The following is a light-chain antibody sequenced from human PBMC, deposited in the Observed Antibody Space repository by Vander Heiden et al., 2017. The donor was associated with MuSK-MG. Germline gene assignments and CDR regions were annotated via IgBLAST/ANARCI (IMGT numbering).Light chain of an antibody. CDR3: FSYAGLDTWV. CDR1: SSDVANYNL. V-gene: IGLV2-23*02. Sequence: QSALTQPAPVAGSPGPALTISCTGSSSDVANYNLVSCYHQHPGKPPKLMIYEVKRRPAGVSNRFSGSKSDNTASLTISGHQAEDEADYYCFSYAGLDTWVFGGGTKLTVL. J-gene: IGLJ3*02. CDR2: EVK.